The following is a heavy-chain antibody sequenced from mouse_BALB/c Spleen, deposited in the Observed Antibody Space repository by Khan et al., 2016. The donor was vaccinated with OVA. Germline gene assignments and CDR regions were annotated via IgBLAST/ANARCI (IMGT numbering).Heavy chain of an antibody. CDR1: GYTCTSYW. V-gene: IGHV1-7*01. J-gene: IGHJ3*01. Sequence: QVELQQSGAELAKPGASVKMSCKASGYTCTSYWMHWIKQRPGQGLEWIGYINPITVYTEYNQKFKDKATLTADQSSSTAYMQLSSLTSEDSAVYYCARDYEGFAYWSPGTRVTVSA. CDR2: INPITVYT. D-gene: IGHD1-1*01. CDR3: ARDYEGFAY.